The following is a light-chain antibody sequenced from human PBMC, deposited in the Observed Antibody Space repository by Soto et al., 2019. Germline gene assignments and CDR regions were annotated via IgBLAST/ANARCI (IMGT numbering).Light chain of an antibody. V-gene: IGKV1-5*01. CDR1: QSINTW. Sequence: ETQMTQSPSTLSASVGDRVTITCRASQSINTWLAWYQQKPGKAPKVLIYDASNLQSGVPSRFSGSGSGTEFTLTISSLQPDDFATYYCQRYNGTFGQGTKLEIK. CDR2: DAS. CDR3: QRYNGT. J-gene: IGKJ2*01.